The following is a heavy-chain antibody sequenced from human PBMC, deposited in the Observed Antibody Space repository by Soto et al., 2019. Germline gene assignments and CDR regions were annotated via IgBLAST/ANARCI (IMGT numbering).Heavy chain of an antibody. Sequence: QVVLQESGPGLVKPSETLSLTCSVSGRSITSYYWSWVRQPPGKGLEWIGYIYDNGITSQNPSLKRRGTMAADTAHDQFALTLTPVRGADTSVYYCSRTYDSNGYATDLGSWGQGSLVTVTS. CDR1: GRSITSYY. J-gene: IGHJ4*02. CDR3: SRTYDSNGYATDLGS. D-gene: IGHD6-19*01. CDR2: IYDNGIT. V-gene: IGHV4-59*12.